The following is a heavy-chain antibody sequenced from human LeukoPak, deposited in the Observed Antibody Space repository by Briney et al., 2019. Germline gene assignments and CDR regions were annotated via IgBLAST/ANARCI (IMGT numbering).Heavy chain of an antibody. Sequence: GGSLRLSCAASGFTFSNAWMSWVRQAPGKGLEWVGRIKSKTDGGTTDYAAPVKGRFTISRDDSKTTLYLQMNSLKTEDTAVYYCSTAYYYYGMDVWGQGTTVTVSS. V-gene: IGHV3-15*01. CDR2: IKSKTDGGTT. J-gene: IGHJ6*02. CDR1: GFTFSNAW. CDR3: STAYYYYGMDV.